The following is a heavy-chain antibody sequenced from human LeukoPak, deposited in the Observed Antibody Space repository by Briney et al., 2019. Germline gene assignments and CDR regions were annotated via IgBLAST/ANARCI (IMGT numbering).Heavy chain of an antibody. CDR2: IDSNSNFM. CDR3: AKDSHSWSRDY. V-gene: IGHV3-21*01. Sequence: GETLRLSCAASGFTFSSYGMSWVRQAPGKGLEWVSLIDSNSNFMNYADSVKGRFTISRDNAKKSLYLEMNSLRAEDTAVYYCAKDSHSWSRDYWGQGTLVTVSS. J-gene: IGHJ4*02. CDR1: GFTFSSYG. D-gene: IGHD6-13*01.